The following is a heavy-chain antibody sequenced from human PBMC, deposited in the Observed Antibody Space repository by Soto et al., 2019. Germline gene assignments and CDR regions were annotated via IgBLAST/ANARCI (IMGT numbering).Heavy chain of an antibody. V-gene: IGHV3-74*01. J-gene: IGHJ4*02. CDR2: IKNDGSNR. CDR3: AIDYGGNPRY. Sequence: RQAPGKGLVWVSHIKNDGSNRNYADSVKGRFTISRDNAKNTLYLQMNSLRAEDTAVYYCAIDYGGNPRYWGQGTLVTVSS. D-gene: IGHD4-17*01.